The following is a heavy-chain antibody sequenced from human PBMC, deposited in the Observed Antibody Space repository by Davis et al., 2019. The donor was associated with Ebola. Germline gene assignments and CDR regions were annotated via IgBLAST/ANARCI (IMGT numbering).Heavy chain of an antibody. D-gene: IGHD3-3*01. Sequence: ASVKVSCKASGYTFTSYDINWVRQATGQGLEWMGWMNPNSGNTGYAQKFQGRVTMTRNTSISTAYMELSSLRSEDTAVYYCARDPPSEWLYYYYGMDVWGQGTTVTVSS. CDR1: GYTFTSYD. V-gene: IGHV1-8*01. CDR2: MNPNSGNT. J-gene: IGHJ6*02. CDR3: ARDPPSEWLYYYYGMDV.